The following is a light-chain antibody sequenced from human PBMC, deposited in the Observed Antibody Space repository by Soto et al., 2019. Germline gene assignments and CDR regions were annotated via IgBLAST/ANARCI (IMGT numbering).Light chain of an antibody. V-gene: IGLV1-40*01. J-gene: IGLJ2*01. CDR1: TSNIGSNYD. CDR2: GNN. Sequence: QSVLTQPPSVSGAPGQRVTISCTGSTSNIGSNYDVHWYQQIPGTAPKLLIYGNNNRPSGVPDRFSGSKSATSASLAITGLQADDEADYYCCSFALRSTLIFGGGTKLTVL. CDR3: CSFALRSTLI.